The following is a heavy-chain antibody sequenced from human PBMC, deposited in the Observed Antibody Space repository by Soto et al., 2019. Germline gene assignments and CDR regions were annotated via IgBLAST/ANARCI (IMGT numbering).Heavy chain of an antibody. CDR3: ARSVDP. CDR2: IFYSGTT. CDR1: GGSISSGGYY. J-gene: IGHJ5*02. Sequence: QVQLQESGPGLVKPSQTLSLTCTVSGGSISSGGYYWSWIRQHPGKGLEWIGYIFYSGTTYYNPSLXSXITISVDTSKTQLSLKLSSVTAADTAVYYCARSVDPWGQGTLVPVSS. V-gene: IGHV4-31*03.